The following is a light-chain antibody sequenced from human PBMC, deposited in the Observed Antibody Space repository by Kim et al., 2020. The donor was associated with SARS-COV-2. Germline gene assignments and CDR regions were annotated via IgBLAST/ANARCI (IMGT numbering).Light chain of an antibody. Sequence: DIQMTQSPSTLSASVGDRVTITCRASQSISSWLAWYQQKPGKAPKLLFYKASSLESGVPSRFSGSGSGTEFTLTISSLQPDDFATYYCQQNKSYPCTFGQGTKVDIK. CDR2: KAS. CDR3: QQNKSYPCT. CDR1: QSISSW. V-gene: IGKV1-5*03. J-gene: IGKJ1*01.